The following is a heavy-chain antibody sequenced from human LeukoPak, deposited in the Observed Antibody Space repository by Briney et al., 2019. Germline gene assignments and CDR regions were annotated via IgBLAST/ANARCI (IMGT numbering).Heavy chain of an antibody. D-gene: IGHD1-26*01. J-gene: IGHJ4*02. Sequence: GRSLRLSCAASGFTFSSYAMHWVRQAPGKGLEWVAVISYDGSNKYYADSVKGRFTISRDNSKNTLYLQMNSLRAEDTAVYYCAKGNPSIVGALGYWGQGTLVTVSS. CDR2: ISYDGSNK. CDR1: GFTFSSYA. CDR3: AKGNPSIVGALGY. V-gene: IGHV3-30-3*01.